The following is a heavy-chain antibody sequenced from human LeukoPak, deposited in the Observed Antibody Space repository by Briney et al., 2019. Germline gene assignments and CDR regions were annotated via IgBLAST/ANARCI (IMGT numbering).Heavy chain of an antibody. J-gene: IGHJ6*03. CDR2: ISWDGGST. V-gene: IGHV3-43*01. CDR1: GFTFSSYG. CDR3: AKDSYIVATDGGAMDV. D-gene: IGHD5-12*01. Sequence: GGSLRLSCAASGFTFSSYGMSWVRQAPGKGLEWVSLISWDGGSTYYADSVKGRFTISRDNSKNSLYLQMNSLRTEDTALYYCAKDSYIVATDGGAMDVWGKGTTVTVSS.